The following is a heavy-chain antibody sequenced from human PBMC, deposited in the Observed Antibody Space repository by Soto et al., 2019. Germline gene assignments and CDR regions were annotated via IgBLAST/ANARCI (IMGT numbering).Heavy chain of an antibody. CDR2: ISSSSSTI. CDR3: ARSSGRLDY. J-gene: IGHJ4*02. V-gene: IGHV3-48*02. Sequence: EVQLVESGGGLVQPGGSLRLSCAASGFTFSSYSMNWVRQAPGKGLEWVSYISSSSSTIYYADSVKGRFTISRDNAKNSLYLRSNSLRDEDAAVYYCARSSGRLDYWGQGTLVTVSS. CDR1: GFTFSSYS. D-gene: IGHD3-16*01.